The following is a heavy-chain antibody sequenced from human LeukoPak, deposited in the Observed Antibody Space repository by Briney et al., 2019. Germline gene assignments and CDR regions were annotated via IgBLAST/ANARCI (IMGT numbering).Heavy chain of an antibody. CDR2: VSGSNAI. CDR3: AKDRGGSAYPVFDS. J-gene: IGHJ4*02. D-gene: IGHD3-16*01. Sequence: PVQPLDSPSVVSGSNAIYYADSVKGRFTISRDNAKNFVFLQMNSLGDDDTAVYYCAKDRGGSAYPVFDSWGPGTLVTVSS. V-gene: IGHV3-69-1*01.